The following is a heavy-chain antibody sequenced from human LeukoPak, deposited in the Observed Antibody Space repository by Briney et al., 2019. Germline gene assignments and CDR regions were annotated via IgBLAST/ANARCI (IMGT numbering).Heavy chain of an antibody. CDR1: GFTFSSYS. J-gene: IGHJ4*02. D-gene: IGHD6-19*01. CDR3: VRVGVAVAATLWD. Sequence: PGGSLTLSCTASGFTFSSYSMNWVRQAPGKGLEWVANIKQDGGEKYYADSVKGRFTISRDNAKSSLYLQMNSLRVEDTAVYFCVRVGVAVAATLWDWGQGILVTVSS. V-gene: IGHV3-7*05. CDR2: IKQDGGEK.